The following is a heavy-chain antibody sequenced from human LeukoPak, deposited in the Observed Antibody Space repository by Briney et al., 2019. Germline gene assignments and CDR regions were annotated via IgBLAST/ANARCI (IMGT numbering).Heavy chain of an antibody. J-gene: IGHJ5*02. CDR3: ARRGIWDLQIGNWFDP. D-gene: IGHD3-16*01. Sequence: SETLSLTCSISRDSITTNSYWWGWIRQSPGKGLEWIGSIYSSGNSYYNPSLKTRATTSPDTSKNQYSLRLTSVTAADTAIYYCARRGIWDLQIGNWFDPWGQGILVIVSS. V-gene: IGHV4-39*01. CDR1: RDSITTNSYW. CDR2: IYSSGNS.